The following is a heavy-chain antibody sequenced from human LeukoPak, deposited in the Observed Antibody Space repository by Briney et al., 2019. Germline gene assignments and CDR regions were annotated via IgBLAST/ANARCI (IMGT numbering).Heavy chain of an antibody. CDR1: GGSISSYY. Sequence: SETLSLTCTVSGGSISSYYWSWIRQSPGKGLEWIGYIYNSVRTNYNPSLKSRVTISVDTSKNQFSLKLSSVTAADTAVYYCARGTSLTTFLFDFWGQGTLVTVSS. CDR2: IYNSVRT. J-gene: IGHJ4*02. V-gene: IGHV4-59*01. CDR3: ARGTSLTTFLFDF. D-gene: IGHD4/OR15-4a*01.